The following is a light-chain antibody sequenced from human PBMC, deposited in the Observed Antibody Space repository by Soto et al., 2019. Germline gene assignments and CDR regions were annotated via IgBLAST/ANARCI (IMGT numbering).Light chain of an antibody. J-gene: IGLJ1*01. CDR2: EVS. CDR1: SSDVGGYNY. Sequence: QSVLTQPASVSGSPGQSITISCTGTSSDVGGYNYVSWYQQHPGKAPKVMIYEVSNRPSGVSNRFSGSKSGNTASLTISGLQADDEADYYCTSYTSSSTYVFGTGTKSPS. V-gene: IGLV2-14*01. CDR3: TSYTSSSTYV.